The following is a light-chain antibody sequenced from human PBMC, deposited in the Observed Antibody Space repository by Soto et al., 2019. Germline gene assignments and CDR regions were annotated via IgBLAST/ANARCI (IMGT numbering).Light chain of an antibody. CDR3: QQSYSTPYT. Sequence: DIQMTQSPSSLSASVGDRVTITCRASQSISSNLNWYQQKPGEAPKLLIYVASSLQSGVPSRFSGSESGTDYTLTISSLQPDDVATYYCQQSYSTPYTFGQGTKLEIK. CDR1: QSISSN. J-gene: IGKJ2*01. V-gene: IGKV1-39*01. CDR2: VAS.